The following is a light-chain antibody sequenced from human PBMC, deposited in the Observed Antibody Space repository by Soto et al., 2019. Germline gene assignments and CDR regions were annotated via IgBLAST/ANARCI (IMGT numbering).Light chain of an antibody. J-gene: IGKJ1*01. CDR3: QEYESHLRT. CDR2: DAS. CDR1: QSISSW. Sequence: DILMTQSPSTLSASVGDRVTITCRASQSISSWLAWYQQKSGKAPHLLIYDASTLESGVPSRFSGSGSGTDFSLTISSLQPDDFATYYCQEYESHLRTFGQWTKVEI. V-gene: IGKV1-5*01.